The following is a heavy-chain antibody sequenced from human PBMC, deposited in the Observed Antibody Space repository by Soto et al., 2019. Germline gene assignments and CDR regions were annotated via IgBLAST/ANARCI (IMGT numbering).Heavy chain of an antibody. V-gene: IGHV6-1*01. CDR2: TCFRSQWYS. Sequence: SQRLSLTCVIFGDSVYSSSTTWNWIRQSPSRGLEWLGRTCFRSQWYSDYAVSVKSRITVTPDTSKNRLSLQLDSVTPEDTAIYYCVRDKVEACMEYLGEGNMGTVSS. CDR3: VRDKVEACMEY. CDR1: GDSVYSSSTT. D-gene: IGHD2-8*01. J-gene: IGHJ4*02.